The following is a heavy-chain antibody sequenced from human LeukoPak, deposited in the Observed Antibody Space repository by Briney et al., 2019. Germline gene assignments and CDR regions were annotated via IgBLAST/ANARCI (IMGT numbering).Heavy chain of an antibody. CDR3: ARMLKYSSAEDY. CDR2: IHQSGST. CDR1: GYSISSGYY. J-gene: IGHJ4*02. V-gene: IGHV4-38-2*01. D-gene: IGHD6-19*01. Sequence: SETLSLTCAVSGYSISSGYYWGWIRPPPGKGLEWIGSIHQSGSTYHNPSLKSRLTISGDTSNNQFSLKLSSVTAADTAVYFCARMLKYSSAEDYWGQGTLVTVSS.